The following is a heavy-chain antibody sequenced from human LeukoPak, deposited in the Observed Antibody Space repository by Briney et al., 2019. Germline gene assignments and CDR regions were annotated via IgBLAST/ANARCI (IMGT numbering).Heavy chain of an antibody. CDR3: ARGGTSYYPSD. CDR1: GFTVSRNY. V-gene: IGHV3-66*01. J-gene: IGHJ4*02. Sequence: GGSLRLSCAASGFTVSRNYMSWVRQTPGKGLEWVSILYFDDYTLYTDSVKGRFAISRDDSKNALYLQMNSLRAEDTALYFCARGGTSYYPSDWGQGTLVTVSS. CDR2: LYFDDYT. D-gene: IGHD3-10*01.